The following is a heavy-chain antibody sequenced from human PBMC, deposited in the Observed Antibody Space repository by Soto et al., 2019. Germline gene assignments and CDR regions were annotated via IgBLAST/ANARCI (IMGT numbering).Heavy chain of an antibody. J-gene: IGHJ5*02. D-gene: IGHD5-18*01. Sequence: QVQLVQSGAEVKKPGASVKVSCKASGYTFTSYGISWVRQAPGQGLEWMGWISAYNGNTNYAQKLQGRVTMTTDTSTRTAYMELGSLRSDDAAVYYCARGSGRDSYGVIRSWFDPWGQGTLVTVSS. CDR2: ISAYNGNT. CDR1: GYTFTSYG. CDR3: ARGSGRDSYGVIRSWFDP. V-gene: IGHV1-18*01.